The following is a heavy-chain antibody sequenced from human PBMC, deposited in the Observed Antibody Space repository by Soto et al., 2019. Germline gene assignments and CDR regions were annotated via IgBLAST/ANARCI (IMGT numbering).Heavy chain of an antibody. J-gene: IGHJ4*02. V-gene: IGHV3-11*06. CDR3: ARVGAQWLEFDY. CDR1: GFTFSDYY. Sequence: GGSLRLSXAASGFTFSDYYMSWIRQAPGKGLEWVSYISTSTSYTNYADSVKGRFTISRDNAKNSLYLHMNSLRAEDTAVYYCARVGAQWLEFDYWGQGTLVTVSS. CDR2: ISTSTSYT. D-gene: IGHD6-19*01.